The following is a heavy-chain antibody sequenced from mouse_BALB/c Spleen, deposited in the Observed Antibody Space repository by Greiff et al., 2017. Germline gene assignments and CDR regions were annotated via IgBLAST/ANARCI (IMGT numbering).Heavy chain of an antibody. Sequence: VQGVESGPELVRPGVSVKISCKGSGYTFTDYAMHWVKQSHAKSLEWIGVISTYYGNTNYNQKFKGKATMTVDKSSSTAYMELARLTSEDSAIYYCARSITKGAMDYWGQGTSVTVSS. V-gene: IGHV1-67*01. CDR3: ARSITKGAMDY. CDR2: ISTYYGNT. CDR1: GYTFTDYA. D-gene: IGHD1-2*01. J-gene: IGHJ4*01.